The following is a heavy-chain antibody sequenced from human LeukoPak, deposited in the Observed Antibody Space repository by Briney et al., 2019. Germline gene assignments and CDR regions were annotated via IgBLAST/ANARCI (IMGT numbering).Heavy chain of an antibody. Sequence: SVKVSCRASGGTFSSYAISWVRQAPGRGLEWMGRIIPILGIANYAQKFQGRVTITADKSTSTAYMELSSLRSEDTAVYYCARRNYYDSSGYYFRPNWFDPWGQGTLVTVSS. J-gene: IGHJ5*02. D-gene: IGHD3-22*01. CDR2: IIPILGIA. V-gene: IGHV1-69*04. CDR1: GGTFSSYA. CDR3: ARRNYYDSSGYYFRPNWFDP.